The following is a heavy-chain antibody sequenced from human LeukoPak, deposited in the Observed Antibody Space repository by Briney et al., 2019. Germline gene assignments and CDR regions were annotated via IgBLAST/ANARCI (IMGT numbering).Heavy chain of an antibody. D-gene: IGHD6-13*01. V-gene: IGHV3-30*02. J-gene: IGHJ6*04. CDR2: IRSDGSNQ. CDR1: GFTFSNYG. Sequence: GGSLRLSCAASGFTFSNYGLHWVRQAPGKGLEWVAFIRSDGSNQYYADSVKGRFTISRDNSKNTLYLQMNSLRAEDTAVYYCAKAISLAHGMDVWGKGTTVTISS. CDR3: AKAISLAHGMDV.